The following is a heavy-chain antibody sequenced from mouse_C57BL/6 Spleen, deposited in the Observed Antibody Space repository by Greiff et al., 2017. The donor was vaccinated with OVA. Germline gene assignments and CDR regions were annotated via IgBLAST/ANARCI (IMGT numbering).Heavy chain of an antibody. V-gene: IGHV5-17*01. CDR3: ARGGNTVEGYAMDY. D-gene: IGHD1-1*01. Sequence: EVKLVESGGGLVKPGGSLKLSCAASGFTFSDYGMHWVRQAPETGLEWVAYISSGSSTIYYADTVKGRITISRDNAKNTLFLQMTSLRSEDTAMYYCARGGNTVEGYAMDYWGQGTSVTVSS. J-gene: IGHJ4*01. CDR2: ISSGSSTI. CDR1: GFTFSDYG.